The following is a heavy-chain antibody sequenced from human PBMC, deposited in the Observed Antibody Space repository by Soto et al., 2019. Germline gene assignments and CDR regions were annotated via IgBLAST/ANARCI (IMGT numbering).Heavy chain of an antibody. Sequence: QVQLQQWGAGLLKPSETLSLTCAVYGGSFSGYYWSWIRQPPGKGLEWIGEINHSGSTNYNPSLKSRVTISVDTAKSQFSLKLSSVTGADTAVYYCARGLSSYDFWSGKNYYYYMDVWGKGTTVTVSS. D-gene: IGHD3-3*01. CDR2: INHSGST. J-gene: IGHJ6*03. CDR3: ARGLSSYDFWSGKNYYYYMDV. V-gene: IGHV4-34*01. CDR1: GGSFSGYY.